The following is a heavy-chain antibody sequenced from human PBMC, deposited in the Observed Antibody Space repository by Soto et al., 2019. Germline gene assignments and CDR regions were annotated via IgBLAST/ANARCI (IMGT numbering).Heavy chain of an antibody. Sequence: EVHLVESGGGLVQPGRSLRLSCVASGFTFDDYAMHWVRQAPGKGLEWVAGFSWNSGNIGYADAVKGRFTISRDNAKNSLYLQRNSLRPDDTALYYCAKDRDPGETTDGGEYFDYWGQGTLVTVSS. D-gene: IGHD3-16*01. CDR3: AKDRDPGETTDGGEYFDY. CDR1: GFTFDDYA. V-gene: IGHV3-9*01. J-gene: IGHJ4*02. CDR2: FSWNSGNI.